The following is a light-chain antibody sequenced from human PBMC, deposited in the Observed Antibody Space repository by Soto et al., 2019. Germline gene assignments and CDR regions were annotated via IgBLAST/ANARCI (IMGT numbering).Light chain of an antibody. CDR3: HQYDRSPRS. Sequence: IVLTQSPVTLSLSPGESATLSCRASQSVSSSYLAWYQQKPGQAPRLLIYGASSRATGIPDRFSGSGSGSYFTLTISSLDPEDFAVYSCHQYDRSPRSFGGGTKVEMK. V-gene: IGKV3-20*01. CDR2: GAS. J-gene: IGKJ4*02. CDR1: QSVSSSY.